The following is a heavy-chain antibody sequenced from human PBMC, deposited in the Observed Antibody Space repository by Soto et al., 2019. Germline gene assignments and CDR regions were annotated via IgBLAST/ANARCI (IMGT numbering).Heavy chain of an antibody. V-gene: IGHV4-34*01. CDR3: ARGPYPAYYDFWSGYLSFSDY. CDR2: INHSGST. J-gene: IGHJ4*02. CDR1: GGSFSGYY. Sequence: PETLSVTCAVYGGSFSGYYWSWIRQPPGKGLEWIGEINHSGSTNYNPSLKSRVTISVDTSKNQFSLKLSSVTAADTAVYYCARGPYPAYYDFWSGYLSFSDYWGQGTLVTVSS. D-gene: IGHD3-3*01.